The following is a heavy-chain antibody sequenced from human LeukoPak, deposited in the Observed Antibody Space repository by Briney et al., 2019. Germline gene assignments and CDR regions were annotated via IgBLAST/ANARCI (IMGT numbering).Heavy chain of an antibody. J-gene: IGHJ4*02. CDR2: ISYDGSNE. CDR1: GFTFSSYP. Sequence: GRSLRLSCAASGFTFSSYPMHWVRQAPGKGLEWVAVISYDGSNEYYADSVKGRFTISRDNSKNTLYLQMNSLRAENTAVYYCVRDRVEITVAGTVDYWGQGTLVTVSS. V-gene: IGHV3-30-3*01. D-gene: IGHD6-19*01. CDR3: VRDRVEITVAGTVDY.